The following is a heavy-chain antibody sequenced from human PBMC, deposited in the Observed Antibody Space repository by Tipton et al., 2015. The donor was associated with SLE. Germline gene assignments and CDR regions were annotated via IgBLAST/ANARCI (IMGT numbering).Heavy chain of an antibody. CDR2: IYYDGTT. Sequence: TLSLTCTVSGGSISSSSYYWGWIRQPPGKGLEWIGSIYYDGTTNYKPSLKSRVTISVDTSKNQFSLNLNSVTTTDTAVYYCARTSDRALENWFDPWGQGTLVTVSS. V-gene: IGHV4-39*07. D-gene: IGHD1-1*01. CDR1: GGSISSSSYY. CDR3: ARTSDRALENWFDP. J-gene: IGHJ5*02.